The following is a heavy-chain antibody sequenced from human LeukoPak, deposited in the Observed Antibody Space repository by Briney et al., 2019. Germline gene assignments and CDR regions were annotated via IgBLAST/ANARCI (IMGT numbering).Heavy chain of an antibody. V-gene: IGHV3-23*01. CDR2: ISGSGDST. J-gene: IGHJ6*03. D-gene: IGHD1-1*01. CDR3: AKNRGGTYKYYMDV. Sequence: GGSLRLSCAASGLTFTSHAMNWVRQAPGKGLEWVSVISGSGDSTNYADSMKGRFTVSRDNSKNTVYLQMGSLRAEDTAVYYCAKNRGGTYKYYMDVWGNGTTVTVSS. CDR1: GLTFTSHA.